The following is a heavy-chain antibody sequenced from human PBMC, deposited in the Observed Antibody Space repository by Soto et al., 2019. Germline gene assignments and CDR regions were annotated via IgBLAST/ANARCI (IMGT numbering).Heavy chain of an antibody. CDR1: GGTFSSYA. CDR3: ARDQGNTIFGVVSTSYYYYGMDV. CDR2: IIPIFGTA. Sequence: SVKVSCKASGGTFSSYAISWVRQAPVQGLEWMGGIIPIFGTANYAQKFQGRVTITADKSTSTAYMELSSLRSEETAVYYCARDQGNTIFGVVSTSYYYYGMDVWGQGTTVTVYS. V-gene: IGHV1-69*06. J-gene: IGHJ6*02. D-gene: IGHD3-3*01.